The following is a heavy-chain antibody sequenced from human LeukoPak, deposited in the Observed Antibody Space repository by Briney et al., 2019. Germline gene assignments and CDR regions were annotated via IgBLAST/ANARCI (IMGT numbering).Heavy chain of an antibody. J-gene: IGHJ4*02. CDR1: RFTGRSYG. CDR2: ISACGHAT. V-gene: IGHV3-23*01. CDR3: AKWPEGATPKFHH. D-gene: IGHD1-26*01. Sequence: LNLSWAESRFTGRSYGMSWVRQASGKGLEAPGKGLEWVSTISACGHATYYPDSVRGRFTISRDNSKSTLHLQMDSLRAEDSALYYCAKWPEGATPKFHHWGQGTLVTVSS.